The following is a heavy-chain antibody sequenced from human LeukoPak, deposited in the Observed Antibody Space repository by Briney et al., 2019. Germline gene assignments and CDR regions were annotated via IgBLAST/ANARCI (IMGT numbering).Heavy chain of an antibody. V-gene: IGHV4-59*01. CDR1: GGSISSYY. J-gene: IGHJ4*02. Sequence: SETLSLTCTVSGGSISSYYWSWIRQPPGKGLEWIGYFYYSGSTNYNPSLKSRVTISVDTSKNQFSLKLSSVTAADTAVYYCARARYYYDSSGYIKAYYFDYWGQGTLVTVSS. CDR2: FYYSGST. CDR3: ARARYYYDSSGYIKAYYFDY. D-gene: IGHD3-22*01.